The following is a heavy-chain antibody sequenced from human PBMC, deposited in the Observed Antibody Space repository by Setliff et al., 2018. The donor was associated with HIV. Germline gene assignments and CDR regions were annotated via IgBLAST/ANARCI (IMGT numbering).Heavy chain of an antibody. Sequence: TLSLTCTVSGGSMTSSNYYWGWIRQSPGRGLEWIGSISSSGSTTYHPSLRSRVTVSAATSKNQFSLKLTSVTAADTAVYFCARDPHYFDTSGHYSWFYFDYWGQGTLVTVS. CDR3: ARDPHYFDTSGHYSWFYFDY. J-gene: IGHJ4*02. V-gene: IGHV4-39*07. CDR1: GGSMTSSNYY. D-gene: IGHD3-22*01. CDR2: ISSSGST.